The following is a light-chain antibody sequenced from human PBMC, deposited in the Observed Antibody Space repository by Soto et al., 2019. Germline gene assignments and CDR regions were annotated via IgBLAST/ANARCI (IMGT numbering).Light chain of an antibody. CDR1: SSDVGGYKY. CDR2: DVS. CDR3: SSYTTSNTPVV. Sequence: QSALTQPASVSGSPGQSITISCTGASSDVGGYKYVSWYQQNPGKAPQVMIYDVSNRPSGVSNRFSGSKSGNTASLTISGLQAEDEADYYCSSYTTSNTPVVFGGGTKLTVL. J-gene: IGLJ2*01. V-gene: IGLV2-14*01.